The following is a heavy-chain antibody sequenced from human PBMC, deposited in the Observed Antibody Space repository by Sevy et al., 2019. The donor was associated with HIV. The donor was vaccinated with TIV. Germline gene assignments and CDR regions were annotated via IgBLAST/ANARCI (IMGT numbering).Heavy chain of an antibody. V-gene: IGHV3-7*01. J-gene: IGHJ4*02. CDR3: ARDLDRTEDY. CDR2: IKQDGSEK. Sequence: GGSLRLSCAASGFTFSSYWMSWVRQAPGKGLEWVANIKQDGSEKDYVDSVRGRFTISRDNAKNSRYLQMNSLRVEDTAVYYCARDLDRTEDYWGQGTLVTVSS. D-gene: IGHD3-3*01. CDR1: GFTFSSYW.